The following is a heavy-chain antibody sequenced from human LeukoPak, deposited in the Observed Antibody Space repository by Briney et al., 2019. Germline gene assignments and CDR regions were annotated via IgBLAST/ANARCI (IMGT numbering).Heavy chain of an antibody. CDR3: ARGSLAAAGTRDY. V-gene: IGHV3-30-3*01. D-gene: IGHD6-13*01. CDR1: GFTFSSFA. Sequence: GGSLRLSCAASGFTFSSFAMHWVRQAPGKGLEWVAVISYDGSNKYYADSVKGRFTISRDNSKNTLYLQMNSLRAEDTAVYYCARGSLAAAGTRDYWGQGTLVTVSS. J-gene: IGHJ4*02. CDR2: ISYDGSNK.